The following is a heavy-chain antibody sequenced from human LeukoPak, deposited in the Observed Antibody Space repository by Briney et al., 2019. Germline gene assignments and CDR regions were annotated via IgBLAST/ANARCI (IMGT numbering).Heavy chain of an antibody. D-gene: IGHD6-6*01. CDR3: AREREDSSAWSY. Sequence: ASVKVSCKVSGYTLTELSMHWVRQAPGNGLEWMGGFDPEDGETIYAQKFQGRVTITADESTSTAYMELSSLRSEDTAVYYCAREREDSSAWSYWGQGTLVTVSS. CDR2: FDPEDGET. J-gene: IGHJ4*02. V-gene: IGHV1-24*01. CDR1: GYTLTELS.